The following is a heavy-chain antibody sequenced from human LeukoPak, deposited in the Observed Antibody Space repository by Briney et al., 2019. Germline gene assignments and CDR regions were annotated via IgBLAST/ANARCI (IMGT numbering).Heavy chain of an antibody. D-gene: IGHD2-21*02. V-gene: IGHV4-59*08. CDR1: GGSFSGYY. CDR3: ARRDGLDAFDI. Sequence: SETLSLTCAVYGGSFSGYYWSWIRQPPGKGLEWIGYIYYSGSTNYNPSLKSRVTISVDTSKNQFSLKLSSVTAADTAVYYCARRDGLDAFDIWGQRTMVTVSS. J-gene: IGHJ3*02. CDR2: IYYSGST.